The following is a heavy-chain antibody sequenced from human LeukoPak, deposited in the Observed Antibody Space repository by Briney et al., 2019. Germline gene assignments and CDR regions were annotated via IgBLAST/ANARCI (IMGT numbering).Heavy chain of an antibody. CDR1: GFSLSSYA. CDR3: AKEGVEYYDFWSGYYAYNWYDP. CDR2: ISGSGGST. J-gene: IGHJ5*02. Sequence: GGSLRRSCAASGFSLSSYALTWVRQAPGKGLEWVSAISGSGGSTYYADSVKGRFTISRDNSKNTLYLRMNSLRAEDTAVYYCAKEGVEYYDFWSGYYAYNWYDPWGQGTLVTVSS. D-gene: IGHD3-3*01. V-gene: IGHV3-23*01.